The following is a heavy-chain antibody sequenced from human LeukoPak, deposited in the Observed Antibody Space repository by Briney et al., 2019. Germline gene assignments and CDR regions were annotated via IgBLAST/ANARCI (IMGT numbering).Heavy chain of an antibody. Sequence: GGSLRLSCAASGFTLSNYWMSWVRQAPGKGLEWVANIKQDGSNKYYVDSVKGRFTISRDNAKNSLYLQMNSLRAEDTAIYFCARDVWTYYDSWSGYSDFWGQGTLVTVSS. CDR2: IKQDGSNK. V-gene: IGHV3-7*05. CDR1: GFTLSNYW. CDR3: ARDVWTYYDSWSGYSDF. D-gene: IGHD3-3*01. J-gene: IGHJ4*02.